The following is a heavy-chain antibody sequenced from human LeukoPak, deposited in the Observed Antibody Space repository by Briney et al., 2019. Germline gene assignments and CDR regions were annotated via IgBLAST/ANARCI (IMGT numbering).Heavy chain of an antibody. D-gene: IGHD3-3*01. Sequence: PSETLSPTCAVYGGSFSGYYWSWIRQPPGKGLEWIGEINHSGSTNYNPSLKSRVTISVDTSKNQFSLKLSSVTAADTAVYYCARGGYDFWSGHYGMDVWGQGTTVTVSS. V-gene: IGHV4-34*01. CDR1: GGSFSGYY. J-gene: IGHJ6*02. CDR3: ARGGYDFWSGHYGMDV. CDR2: INHSGST.